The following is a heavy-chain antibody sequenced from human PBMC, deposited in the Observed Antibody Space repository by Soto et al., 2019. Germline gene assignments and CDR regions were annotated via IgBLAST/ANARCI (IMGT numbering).Heavy chain of an antibody. CDR3: AREGKYYYGSGSPYYYGMDV. CDR2: ISGYNGNT. D-gene: IGHD3-10*01. CDR1: GYTFTSYG. J-gene: IGHJ6*02. Sequence: QVQLVQSGAEVKKPGASVKVSCKASGYTFTSYGVSWVRQAPGQGLEWMGWISGYNGNTNYAQKLQGRVTMTTDTSTSTAYMELRSLRSDDTAVYYCAREGKYYYGSGSPYYYGMDVWGQGITVTVSS. V-gene: IGHV1-18*04.